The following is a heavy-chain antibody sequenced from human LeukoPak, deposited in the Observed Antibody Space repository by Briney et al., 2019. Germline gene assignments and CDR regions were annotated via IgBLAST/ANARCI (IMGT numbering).Heavy chain of an antibody. CDR2: ISSSSSYI. D-gene: IGHD6-19*01. Sequence: PGGSLRLSCAASGFTFSSYWMSWVRQAPGKGLEWVSSISSSSSYIYYADSVKGRFTISRDNAKNSLYLQMTSLRAEDTAVYYCATQHYSSGWYYFDSWGQGTLVTVSS. J-gene: IGHJ4*02. V-gene: IGHV3-21*01. CDR1: GFTFSSYW. CDR3: ATQHYSSGWYYFDS.